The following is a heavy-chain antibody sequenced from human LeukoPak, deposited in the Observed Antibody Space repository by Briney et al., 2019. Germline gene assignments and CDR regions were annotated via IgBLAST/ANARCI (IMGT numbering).Heavy chain of an antibody. CDR3: ARIIVGATTEIDY. J-gene: IGHJ4*02. V-gene: IGHV1-2*02. CDR1: GYTFTGYY. CDR2: INPNSGGT. D-gene: IGHD1-26*01. Sequence: ASVKVSCKASGYTFTGYYMHWVRQAPGQGLEWMGWINPNSGGTNYAQKFQVRGTMTRDTSISTAYMELSRLRSDDTAVYYCARIIVGATTEIDYWGQGTLVTVSS.